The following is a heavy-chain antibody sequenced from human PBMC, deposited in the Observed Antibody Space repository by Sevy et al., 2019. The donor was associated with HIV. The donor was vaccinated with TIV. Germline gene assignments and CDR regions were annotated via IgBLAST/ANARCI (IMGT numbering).Heavy chain of an antibody. V-gene: IGHV4-34*01. Sequence: SETLSLTCAVYGGSFSGYYWSWIRQPPGKGLEWIGEINHSGRTNYNPSLKSGVTISVDTSKNQFSLKLSSVTAADTAVYYCARGGPAYCSGGSCPYYYYGMDVWGQGTTVTVSS. J-gene: IGHJ6*02. D-gene: IGHD2-15*01. CDR2: INHSGRT. CDR3: ARGGPAYCSGGSCPYYYYGMDV. CDR1: GGSFSGYY.